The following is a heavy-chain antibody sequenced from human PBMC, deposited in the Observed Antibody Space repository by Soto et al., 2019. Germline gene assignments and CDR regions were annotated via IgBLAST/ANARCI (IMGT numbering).Heavy chain of an antibody. CDR2: INAGNGNT. V-gene: IGHV1-3*01. D-gene: IGHD1-1*01. J-gene: IGHJ4*02. CDR1: GGTFSSYT. CDR3: AREQQLDTGNFDY. Sequence: ASVKVSCKASGGTFSSYTISWVRQAPGQRLEWMGWINAGNGNTKYSQKFQDRVTITRDTSASTVYMALSSLRFEDTAVYYCAREQQLDTGNFDYWGQGTLVTVSS.